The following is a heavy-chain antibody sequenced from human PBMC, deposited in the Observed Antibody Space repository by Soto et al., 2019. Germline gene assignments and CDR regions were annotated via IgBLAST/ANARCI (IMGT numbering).Heavy chain of an antibody. D-gene: IGHD3-3*01. J-gene: IGHJ4*02. CDR2: ISGSGGST. CDR3: AIANDFWSGSQFDY. CDR1: GFTFSSYA. V-gene: IGHV3-23*01. Sequence: HPGGSLRLSCAASGFTFSSYAMSWVRQAPGKGLEWVSAISGSGGSTYYADSVKGRFTISRDNSKNTLYLQMNSLRAEDTAVYYCAIANDFWSGSQFDYWGQGTLVTVSS.